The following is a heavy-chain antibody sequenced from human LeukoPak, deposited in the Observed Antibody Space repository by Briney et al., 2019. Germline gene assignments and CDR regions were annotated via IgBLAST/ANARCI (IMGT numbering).Heavy chain of an antibody. CDR1: GFTFSNYA. CDR3: AKGARYDSSGYHPSFFDY. D-gene: IGHD3-22*01. V-gene: IGHV3-30*18. J-gene: IGHJ4*02. CDR2: ISYDGSNK. Sequence: PGGSLRLSCAASGFTFSNYAMSWVRQAPGKGLEWVAVISYDGSNKYYADSVKGRFTISRDNSKNTLYLQMNSLRAEDTAVYYCAKGARYDSSGYHPSFFDYWGQGTLVTVSS.